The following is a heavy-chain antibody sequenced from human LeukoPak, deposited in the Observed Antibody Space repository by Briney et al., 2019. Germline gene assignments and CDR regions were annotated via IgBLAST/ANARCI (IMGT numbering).Heavy chain of an antibody. D-gene: IGHD3-3*01. Sequence: SETLSLTCTVSGVSISSGSYYWNWMRQPPGKALEWIARISTSVNPNYNPSLKSRVTISVDTSKNQFSLKLSSVTAADTAVYYCAGDFWSGYYFRDWGQGTLVTVSS. V-gene: IGHV4-61*02. CDR3: AGDFWSGYYFRD. CDR2: ISTSVNP. CDR1: GVSISSGSYY. J-gene: IGHJ4*02.